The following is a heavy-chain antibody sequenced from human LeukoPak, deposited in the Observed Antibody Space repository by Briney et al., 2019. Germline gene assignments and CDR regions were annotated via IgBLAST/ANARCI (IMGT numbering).Heavy chain of an antibody. CDR1: GGSISSGGYY. CDR2: IYCSGST. V-gene: IGHV4-31*03. Sequence: SETLSLTCTVSGGSISSGGYYWSWIRQHPGKGLEWIGYIYCSGSTYYNPSLKSRVTISVDTSKNQFSLKLSSVTAADTAVYYCARDRGRIFGPWGQGTLVTVSS. CDR3: ARDRGRIFGP. D-gene: IGHD3-3*01. J-gene: IGHJ5*02.